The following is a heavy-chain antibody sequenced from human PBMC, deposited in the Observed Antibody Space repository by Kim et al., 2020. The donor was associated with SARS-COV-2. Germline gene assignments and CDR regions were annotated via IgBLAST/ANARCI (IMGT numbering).Heavy chain of an antibody. Sequence: DSVKGRFTISRDNAKNSLYLQMSSLRAEDTALYYCAKDSRRGYSGYDVDYWGQGTLVTVSS. J-gene: IGHJ4*02. V-gene: IGHV3-9*01. CDR3: AKDSRRGYSGYDVDY. D-gene: IGHD5-12*01.